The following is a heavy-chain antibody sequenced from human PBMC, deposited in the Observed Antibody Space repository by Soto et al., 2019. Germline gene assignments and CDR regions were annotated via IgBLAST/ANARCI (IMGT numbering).Heavy chain of an antibody. V-gene: IGHV4-61*01. J-gene: IGHJ4*02. CDR3: ASGGSDTAMVMGY. CDR2: IYYSGST. CDR1: GGSVSSGSYY. D-gene: IGHD5-18*01. Sequence: QVQLQESGPGLVKPSETLSLTCTVSGGSVSSGSYYWSWIRQPPGKGLEWIGYIYYSGSTNYNPSRKSRVTISVDTSKNQFSLKMSSVTAADTAVYSFASGGSDTAMVMGYWGQGTLVTVSS.